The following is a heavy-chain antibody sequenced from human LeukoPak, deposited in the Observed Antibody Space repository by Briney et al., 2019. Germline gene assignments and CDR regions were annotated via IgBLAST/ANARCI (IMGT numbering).Heavy chain of an antibody. D-gene: IGHD6-13*01. CDR2: ISSSSTTI. CDR1: GFSFSRYT. J-gene: IGHJ4*02. Sequence: GGSLRLSCAASGFSFSRYTMSWVRQAPGKGLEWISYISSSSTTIKYADSVKGRFIISRDNAKNSVYLQMNSLRAEDTAAYYCALIAVDWQQPFDYWGQGTLVTVSS. V-gene: IGHV3-48*01. CDR3: ALIAVDWQQPFDY.